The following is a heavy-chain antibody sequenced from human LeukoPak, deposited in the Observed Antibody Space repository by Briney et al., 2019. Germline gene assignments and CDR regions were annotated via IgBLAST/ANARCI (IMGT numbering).Heavy chain of an antibody. CDR3: ARGTVLRYFDWLPPPYNGFDP. CDR2: INASGST. J-gene: IGHJ5*02. D-gene: IGHD3-9*01. Sequence: AGTLSLTCTVSGGSISSYYWSWIRQPPGKGLEWIGEINASGSTNYNPSLKSRVTISVDTSKNQFSLKLSSVTAADTAVYYCARGTVLRYFDWLPPPYNGFDPWGQGTLVTVSS. V-gene: IGHV4-34*01. CDR1: GGSISSYY.